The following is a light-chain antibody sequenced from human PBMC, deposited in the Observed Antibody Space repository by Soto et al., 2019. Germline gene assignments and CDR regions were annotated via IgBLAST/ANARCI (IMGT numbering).Light chain of an antibody. CDR3: QQYDKPAAPRSRLFSIT. CDR1: QDLSNY. CDR2: DAS. V-gene: IGKV1-33*01. Sequence: DIQMTQSPSSLSASVGDRVTITCQASQDLSNYLNWYQQKPGKAPKLLTYDASNLETGVPSRFSGSGSGTDFTCTISSLQPEDIATYYCQQYDKPAAPRSRLFSITFGQGTRLEIK. J-gene: IGKJ5*01.